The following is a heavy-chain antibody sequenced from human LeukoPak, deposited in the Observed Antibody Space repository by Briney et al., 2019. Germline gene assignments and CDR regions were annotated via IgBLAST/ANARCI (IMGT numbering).Heavy chain of an antibody. V-gene: IGHV3-74*01. D-gene: IGHD1-26*01. CDR2: ITTDGSST. CDR1: GFTFSRFW. Sequence: GGSLRLSCVDSGFTFSRFWMHWVRQAPGKGLVWVSHITTDGSSTSYADSVKGRFTISRDNAKNTLYLQMNSLRAEDTAVYYCARGAIAGANFDYWGQGALVAVSS. J-gene: IGHJ4*02. CDR3: ARGAIAGANFDY.